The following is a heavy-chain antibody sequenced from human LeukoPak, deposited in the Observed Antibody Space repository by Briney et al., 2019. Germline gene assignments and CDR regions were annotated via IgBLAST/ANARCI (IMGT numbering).Heavy chain of an antibody. D-gene: IGHD5-18*01. Sequence: ASVNVSCKASGSSFTAYSIVWVRQAHAQGLELMGWIHPHSGGTAYGKTFQGRVTMTRDTSISTAYMELNSLGSDDAAVYYCARLGTGYSLSYWGQGTLVTVSS. CDR1: GSSFTAYS. CDR3: ARLGTGYSLSY. CDR2: IHPHSGGT. V-gene: IGHV1-2*02. J-gene: IGHJ4*02.